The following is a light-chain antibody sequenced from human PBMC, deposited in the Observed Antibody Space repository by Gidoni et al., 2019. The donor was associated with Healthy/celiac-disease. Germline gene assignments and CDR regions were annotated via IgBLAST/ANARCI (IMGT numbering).Light chain of an antibody. CDR1: QSISTY. J-gene: IGKJ4*01. V-gene: IGKV1-39*01. CDR3: QQSHSTPLT. CDR2: IAS. Sequence: DIQMTQSPSSLSASIGDRVTITCRASQSISTYLNWYQQKPGKVPKLLIYIASNLQSGVPSRFSGSGSGTDFSLTISSLQPEDFATYYCQQSHSTPLTFGGGTKVEIK.